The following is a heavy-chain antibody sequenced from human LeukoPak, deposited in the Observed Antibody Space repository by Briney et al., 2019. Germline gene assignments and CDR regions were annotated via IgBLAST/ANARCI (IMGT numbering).Heavy chain of an antibody. CDR1: GGSISSSNW. Sequence: SGTLSLTCAVSGGSISSSNWWSWVRPPPGKGLEWTGELYHSGNTNYNPSLKSRVTISIDKSKNQFSLKLSSVTAADTAIYYCAREYGSSHSFDPWGQGTLVTVSS. D-gene: IGHD6-13*01. J-gene: IGHJ5*02. CDR2: LYHSGNT. V-gene: IGHV4-4*02. CDR3: AREYGSSHSFDP.